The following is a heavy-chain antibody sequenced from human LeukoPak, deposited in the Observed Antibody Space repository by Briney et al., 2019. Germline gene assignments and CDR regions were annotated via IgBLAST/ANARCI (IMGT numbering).Heavy chain of an antibody. CDR3: PMTSGTMGCFDP. V-gene: IGHV3-30*02. CDR1: GITFSRFG. J-gene: IGHJ5*02. D-gene: IGHD3-3*01. Sequence: PGGSLRLSWAASGITFSRFGMRWIRQAPGKGLEWVAFIWYDGSNKYYADSVKGRFTISRDNSNNTLYLQMNSLRAEDTAVYYCPMTSGTMGCFDPWGQGTLVTVSS. CDR2: IWYDGSNK.